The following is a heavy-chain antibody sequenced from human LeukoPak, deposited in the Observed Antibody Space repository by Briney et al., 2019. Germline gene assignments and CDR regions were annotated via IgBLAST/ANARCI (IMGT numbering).Heavy chain of an antibody. Sequence: ASVKVSCKASGYTFTSYDINWVRQATGQGLEWMGWMNPNSGNTGYAQKFQGRVTMTRNTFISTAYKELSSLRSEDTAVYYCARGPFIGATGGPAYYFDYWGQGTLVTVSS. CDR1: GYTFTSYD. J-gene: IGHJ4*02. D-gene: IGHD1-26*01. CDR3: ARGPFIGATGGPAYYFDY. V-gene: IGHV1-8*01. CDR2: MNPNSGNT.